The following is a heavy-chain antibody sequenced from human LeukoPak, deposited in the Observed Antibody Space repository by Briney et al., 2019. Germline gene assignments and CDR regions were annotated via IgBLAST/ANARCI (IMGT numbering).Heavy chain of an antibody. D-gene: IGHD5-24*01. J-gene: IGHJ6*02. CDR3: ARALEGYYYYGMDV. Sequence: PGGSLRLSCAASGFTFSSYAMHWVRQAPGKGLEWVAVISHDGTNKYYADSVKGRFTISRDNSKNTLYLQMSSLRAEDTAVYYCARALEGYYYYGMDVWGQGTTVTVSS. CDR1: GFTFSSYA. CDR2: ISHDGTNK. V-gene: IGHV3-30-3*01.